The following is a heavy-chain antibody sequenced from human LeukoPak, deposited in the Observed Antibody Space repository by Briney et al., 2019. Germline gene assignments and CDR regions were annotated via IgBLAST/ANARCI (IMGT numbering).Heavy chain of an antibody. V-gene: IGHV3-30*02. Sequence: GGSLTLSCAASGFSFSDYGMDWVRQAPGKGLEGVSFIRYDGTGQYYADSVKGRLTISRDNSKNMLYLQLNSVRPDDTAVYYCARGNSNGFDIWGQGTMVTVSS. CDR2: IRYDGTGQ. J-gene: IGHJ3*02. CDR3: ARGNSNGFDI. CDR1: GFSFSDYG. D-gene: IGHD1-7*01.